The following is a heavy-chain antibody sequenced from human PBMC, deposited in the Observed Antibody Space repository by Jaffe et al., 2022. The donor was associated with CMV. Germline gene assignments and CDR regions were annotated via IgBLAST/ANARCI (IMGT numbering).Heavy chain of an antibody. V-gene: IGHV3-15*01. CDR1: GFTFSNAW. J-gene: IGHJ3*02. D-gene: IGHD1-26*01. Sequence: EVQLVESGGGLVKPGGSLRLSCAASGFTFSNAWMSWVRQAPGKGLEWVGRIKSKTDGGTTDYAAPVKGRFTISRDDSKNTLYLQMNSLKTEDTAVYYCTTDTPGIVGATGAFDIWGQGTMVTVSS. CDR3: TTDTPGIVGATGAFDI. CDR2: IKSKTDGGTT.